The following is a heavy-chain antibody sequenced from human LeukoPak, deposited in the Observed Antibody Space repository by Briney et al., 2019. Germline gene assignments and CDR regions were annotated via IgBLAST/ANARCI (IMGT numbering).Heavy chain of an antibody. J-gene: IGHJ4*02. V-gene: IGHV3-11*01. CDR3: ARDGLYCSGGSCYSSFGYDY. Sequence: GGSLRLSCAASGFTFSDYYMSWIRQAPGKGLEWVSYISSSGSTIYYADSVKGRFTISRDNAKNSLYLQMNSLRAEDTAVYYCARDGLYCSGGSCYSSFGYDYWGQGTLVTVSS. CDR2: ISSSGSTI. D-gene: IGHD2-15*01. CDR1: GFTFSDYY.